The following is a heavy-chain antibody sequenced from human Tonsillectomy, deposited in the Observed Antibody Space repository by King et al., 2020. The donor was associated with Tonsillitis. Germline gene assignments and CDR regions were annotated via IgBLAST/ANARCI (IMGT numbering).Heavy chain of an antibody. Sequence: QLQESGPGLVKPSETLSLTCTVSGGSISSYYWSWIRQPAGKGLEWIGRIYTSGSTNYNPSLKSRVTMSVDTSKNQFSLKLSSVTAADTAVYYCARDPDIVVLPAAHRWFDPWGQGTLVTVSS. D-gene: IGHD2-2*01. CDR3: ARDPDIVVLPAAHRWFDP. V-gene: IGHV4-4*07. J-gene: IGHJ5*02. CDR1: GGSISSYY. CDR2: IYTSGST.